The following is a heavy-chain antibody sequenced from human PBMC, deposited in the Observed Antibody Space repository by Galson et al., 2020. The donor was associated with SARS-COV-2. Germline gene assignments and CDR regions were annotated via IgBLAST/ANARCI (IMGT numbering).Heavy chain of an antibody. V-gene: IGHV3-72*01. CDR1: GFTFSAHY. D-gene: IGHD4-17*01. CDR3: ARVRLVTTVVTQGRAFDI. Sequence: GGSLRLSCAASGFTFSAHYMDWVRQAPGRGLEWVGRIRHKANNYITHYAASVKGRFAISRDDSQNSLSLQMNSLKTEDTAVYYCARVRLVTTVVTQGRAFDIWGQGTMVTVSS. CDR2: IRHKANNYIT. J-gene: IGHJ3*02.